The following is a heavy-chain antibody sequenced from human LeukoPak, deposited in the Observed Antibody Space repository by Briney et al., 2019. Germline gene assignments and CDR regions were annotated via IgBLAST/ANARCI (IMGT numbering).Heavy chain of an antibody. D-gene: IGHD3-10*01. V-gene: IGHV3-21*01. CDR3: ARDGEGSGSYKYYYYMDV. Sequence: GGSLRLSCAASGFTLSSHTMNWVRQAPGKGLEWVSSISSSSSYIYYADSVKGRFTISRDNAKNSLYLQMNSLRAEDTAVYYCARDGEGSGSYKYYYYMDVWGKGTTVTISS. CDR2: ISSSSSYI. J-gene: IGHJ6*03. CDR1: GFTLSSHT.